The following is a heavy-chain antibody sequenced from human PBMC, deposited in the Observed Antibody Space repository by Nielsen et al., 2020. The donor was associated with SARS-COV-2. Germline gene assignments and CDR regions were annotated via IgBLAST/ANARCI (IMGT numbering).Heavy chain of an antibody. CDR2: IYHSGST. CDR3: ARVGAPYSSSSWVDY. Sequence: WIRQPPGKGLEWIGEIYHSGSTNYNPSLKSRVTISVDKSKNQFSLKLSSVTAADTAVYYCARVGAPYSSSSWVDYWGQGTLVTVSS. V-gene: IGHV4-4*02. J-gene: IGHJ4*02. D-gene: IGHD6-6*01.